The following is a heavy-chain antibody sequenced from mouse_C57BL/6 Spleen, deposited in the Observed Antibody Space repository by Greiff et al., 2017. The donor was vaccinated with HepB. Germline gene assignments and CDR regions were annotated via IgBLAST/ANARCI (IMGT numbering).Heavy chain of an antibody. CDR3: ARSIGSAQATGYYYAMDY. Sequence: QVQLQQPGAELVKPGASVKLSCKASGYTFTSYWMHWVKQRPGQGLEWIGMIHPNSGSTNYNEKFKSKATLTVVKSSSTAYMQLSSLTSEDSAVYYCARSIGSAQATGYYYAMDYWGQGTSVTVSS. J-gene: IGHJ4*01. CDR2: IHPNSGST. V-gene: IGHV1-64*01. D-gene: IGHD3-2*02. CDR1: GYTFTSYW.